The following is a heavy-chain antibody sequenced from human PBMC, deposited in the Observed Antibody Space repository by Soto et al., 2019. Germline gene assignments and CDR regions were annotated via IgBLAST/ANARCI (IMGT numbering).Heavy chain of an antibody. Sequence: QVQLVQSGAEVKKPGTSVKVSCKASGYTFTNSGLSWVRQAPGQGLEWMGWISVYNGNTQYAQKFQGRVTITTDTSTSTAYVEVRGLRSDDTAVFYCARSENVVAPGPFDYWGQGTLVTVSS. D-gene: IGHD2-2*01. V-gene: IGHV1-18*01. CDR2: ISVYNGNT. CDR1: GYTFTNSG. CDR3: ARSENVVAPGPFDY. J-gene: IGHJ4*02.